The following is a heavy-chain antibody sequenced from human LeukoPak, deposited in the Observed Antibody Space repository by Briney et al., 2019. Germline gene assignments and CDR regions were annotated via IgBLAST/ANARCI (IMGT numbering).Heavy chain of an antibody. J-gene: IGHJ1*01. D-gene: IGHD1-26*01. V-gene: IGHV1-69*05. CDR1: GGTFSSYA. CDR2: IIPIFGTA. Sequence: SVKVSCKASGGTFSSYAISWVRQAPGQGLEWMGGIIPIFGTANYAQKFQGRVTITTDESTSTAYMELSSLRSEDTAVYYCVRGPYSGSYLSAEYFQHWGQGTLVTVSS. CDR3: VRGPYSGSYLSAEYFQH.